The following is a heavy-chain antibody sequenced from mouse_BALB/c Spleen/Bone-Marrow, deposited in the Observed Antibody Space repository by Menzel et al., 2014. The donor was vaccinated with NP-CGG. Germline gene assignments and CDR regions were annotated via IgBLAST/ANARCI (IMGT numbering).Heavy chain of an antibody. J-gene: IGHJ4*01. CDR2: ISSGGSYT. CDR3: AREGLRRRAAMDY. V-gene: IGHV5-9-4*01. D-gene: IGHD2-4*01. Sequence: EVQLQQSGGGLVKPGGSLKLSCAASGFTFSSYAMSWVRQSPEKRLEWVAEISSGGSYTYYPDTVTGRFTISRDNAKNTLYLEMSSLRSEDTAMYYCAREGLRRRAAMDYWGQGTSVTISS. CDR1: GFTFSSYA.